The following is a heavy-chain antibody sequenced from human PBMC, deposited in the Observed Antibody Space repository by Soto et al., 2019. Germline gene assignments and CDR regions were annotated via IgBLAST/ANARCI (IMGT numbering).Heavy chain of an antibody. CDR3: SRASSQDYFDH. Sequence: QVQLVESGGGVVQPGRSLRLSCAASGFTFSNYAMHWVRQAPGKGLEWVAVISYAVSGKFYADSVKGRFTISRDNSKNTLYLQMKSLRAEDRAVYYCSRASSQDYFDHWGQGTLVAVSS. V-gene: IGHV3-30-3*01. J-gene: IGHJ4*02. CDR2: ISYAVSGK. CDR1: GFTFSNYA.